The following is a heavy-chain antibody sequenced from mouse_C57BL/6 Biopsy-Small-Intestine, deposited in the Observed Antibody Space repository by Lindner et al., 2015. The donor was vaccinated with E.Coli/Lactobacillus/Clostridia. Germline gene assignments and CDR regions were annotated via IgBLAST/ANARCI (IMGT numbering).Heavy chain of an antibody. D-gene: IGHD2-3*01. J-gene: IGHJ4*01. CDR2: IYPGSGNT. CDR1: GCTFTDYT. Sequence: VQLQESGPELVKPGASVKLSCKASGCTFTDYTIHWVKQSPGQGLEWIGWIYPGSGNTKYNDKFTGKATMTADKSSSTAYMQLSSLTSEDSAVYFCAREEVTHDRGAMDYWGRGTSVTVSS. CDR3: AREEVTHDRGAMDY. V-gene: IGHV1-84*01.